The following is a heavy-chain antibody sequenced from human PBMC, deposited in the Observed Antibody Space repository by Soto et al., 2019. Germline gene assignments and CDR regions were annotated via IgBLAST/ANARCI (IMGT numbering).Heavy chain of an antibody. J-gene: IGHJ6*02. V-gene: IGHV3-30*18. D-gene: IGHD5-18*01. CDR2: ISYDGSNK. CDR3: AKDRGGYSYGYYYYGMDV. CDR1: GFTFSSYG. Sequence: GGSLRLSCAASGFTFSSYGMHWVRQAPGKGLEWVAVISYDGSNKYYADSVKGRFTISRDNSKNTLYLQMNSLRAEDTAVYYCAKDRGGYSYGYYYYGMDVWGQGTTVTV.